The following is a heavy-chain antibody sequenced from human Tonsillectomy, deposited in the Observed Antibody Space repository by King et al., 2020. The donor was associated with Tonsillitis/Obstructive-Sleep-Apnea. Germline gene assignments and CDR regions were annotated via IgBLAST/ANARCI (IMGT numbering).Heavy chain of an antibody. J-gene: IGHJ4*02. CDR1: GYKFTAYF. V-gene: IGHV1-2*04. D-gene: IGHD5-18*01. CDR2: INPSTSST. CDR3: ARAGRVDTSMVDY. Sequence: QLVQSGAEVKKPGASVKVSCKASGYKFTAYFIHWVRQAPGHGLEWMGWINPSTSSTTYGQKFQGWVTMTSDTSISTVYMDLSSNDTAMYYCARAGRVDTSMVDYWGQGTLVTVSS.